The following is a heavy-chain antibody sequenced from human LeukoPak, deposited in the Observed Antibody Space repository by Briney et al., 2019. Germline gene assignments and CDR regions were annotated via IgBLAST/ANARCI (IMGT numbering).Heavy chain of an antibody. CDR1: GGSISSSSYY. V-gene: IGHV4-39*01. J-gene: IGHJ4*02. CDR2: IYYSGST. CDR3: ARHWLGGIRWYYYDSSGYYYYFDY. Sequence: PSETLSLTCTVSGGSISSSSYYWGWIRQPPGKGLEWIGSIYYSGSTYYNPSLKSRVTISVDTSKNQFSLKLSSVTAADTAVYYCARHWLGGIRWYYYDSSGYYYYFDYWGQGTLVTVSS. D-gene: IGHD3-22*01.